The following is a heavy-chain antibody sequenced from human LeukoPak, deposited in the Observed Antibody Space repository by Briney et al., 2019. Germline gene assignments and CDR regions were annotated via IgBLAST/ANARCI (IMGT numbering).Heavy chain of an antibody. D-gene: IGHD1-1*01. J-gene: IGHJ4*02. V-gene: IGHV3-23*01. CDR3: TGRGSFSY. Sequence: GGSLRLSCAASGFTVNNNGLSWFRQAPGKGLEWVSDISGTGGSTYYADSVKGRFTVSRDNSKNTLYLKVNSLRAEDTAVYYATGRGSFSYWGQGTLVTVSS. CDR1: GFTVNNNG. CDR2: ISGTGGST.